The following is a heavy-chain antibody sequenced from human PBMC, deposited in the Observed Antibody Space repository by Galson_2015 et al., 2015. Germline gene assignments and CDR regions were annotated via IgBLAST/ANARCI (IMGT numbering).Heavy chain of an antibody. V-gene: IGHV3-73*01. Sequence: SLRLSCAASGFTFSGSAMHWVRQASGKGLEWVGRIRSKANSYATAYAASVKGRFTISRDDSKNTAYLQMNSLKTEDTAVYYCTRLDVDIVAPGIWGQGTMVTVSS. CDR1: GFTFSGSA. J-gene: IGHJ3*02. D-gene: IGHD5-12*01. CDR2: IRSKANSYAT. CDR3: TRLDVDIVAPGI.